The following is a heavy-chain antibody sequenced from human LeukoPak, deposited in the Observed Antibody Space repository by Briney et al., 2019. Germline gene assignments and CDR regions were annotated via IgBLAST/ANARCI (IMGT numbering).Heavy chain of an antibody. CDR2: IYSGGST. D-gene: IGHD4-17*01. CDR1: GFTVSSNY. Sequence: PGGSLRLSCAASGFTVSSNYMSWVRQAPGKGLEWVSIIYSGGSTYYANSVKGRFTISRDKAKNTLYLQMNSLRAEDTAVYYCARVPSYGDYAYYFDYWGQGTLVTVSS. CDR3: ARVPSYGDYAYYFDY. V-gene: IGHV3-66*01. J-gene: IGHJ4*02.